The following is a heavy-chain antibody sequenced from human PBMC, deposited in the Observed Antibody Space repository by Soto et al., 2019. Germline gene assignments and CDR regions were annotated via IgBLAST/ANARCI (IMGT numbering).Heavy chain of an antibody. Sequence: QVQLVQSGGEVKKPGASVKVSCRASGYTFTSYGISWVRQAPGQGLEWLGWTSASMVTNYAQKFQGRVTMTTGTSTSTAYMELRSLRFDDTAVYYCARDSSGRAIFDSWGQGTLVTVSS. CDR2: TSASMVT. J-gene: IGHJ4*02. CDR3: ARDSSGRAIFDS. V-gene: IGHV1-18*01. D-gene: IGHD6-19*01. CDR1: GYTFTSYG.